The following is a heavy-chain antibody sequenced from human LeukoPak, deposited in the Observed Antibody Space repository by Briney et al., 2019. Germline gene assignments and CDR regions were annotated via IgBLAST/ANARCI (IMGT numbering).Heavy chain of an antibody. D-gene: IGHD3-9*01. Sequence: GGSLRLSRAASGFTFSSCAMHWVRQAPGKGLEWVAVISYDGSNKYYADSVKGRFTISRDNSKNTLYLQMNSLRAEDTAVYYCARDRGAAYYDILTGYYYYYGMDVWGQGTTVTVSS. CDR3: ARDRGAAYYDILTGYYYYYGMDV. V-gene: IGHV3-30-3*01. CDR2: ISYDGSNK. CDR1: GFTFSSCA. J-gene: IGHJ6*02.